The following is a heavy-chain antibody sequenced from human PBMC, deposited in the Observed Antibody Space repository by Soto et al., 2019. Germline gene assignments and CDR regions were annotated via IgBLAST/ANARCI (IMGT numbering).Heavy chain of an antibody. CDR1: GFSISPYG. Sequence: GGSLRLSCAASGFSISPYGVTWVRQAPGKGLEWVSGFSGSSGNTYYADSVKGRFTISRDNSKNTVYLQMNSLRAEDTAVYYCARWNGYGDSWGQGTLVTVSS. CDR2: FSGSSGNT. D-gene: IGHD1-1*01. V-gene: IGHV3-23*01. J-gene: IGHJ4*02. CDR3: ARWNGYGDS.